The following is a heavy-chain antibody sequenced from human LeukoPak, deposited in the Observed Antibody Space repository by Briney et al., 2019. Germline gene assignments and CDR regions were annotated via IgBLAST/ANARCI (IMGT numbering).Heavy chain of an antibody. Sequence: GGSLRLSCAASGFTFSSYAMSWVRQAPGKGLEWVSAISGSGGSTYYADSVKGRFTISRDNSKNTLYLQMNSLRAEDTAVYYCAKDPLLVYDILTGNDQRFDYWGQGTLVTVSS. CDR2: ISGSGGST. CDR1: GFTFSSYA. J-gene: IGHJ4*02. CDR3: AKDPLLVYDILTGNDQRFDY. D-gene: IGHD3-9*01. V-gene: IGHV3-23*01.